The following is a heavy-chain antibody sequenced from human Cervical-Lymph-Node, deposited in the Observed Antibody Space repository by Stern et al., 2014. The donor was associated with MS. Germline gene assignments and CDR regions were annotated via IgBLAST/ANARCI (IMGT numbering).Heavy chain of an antibody. D-gene: IGHD3-3*01. CDR3: ARGSGPAYDLRGDY. J-gene: IGHJ4*01. V-gene: IGHV1-2*02. CDR1: GYIFTDYY. Sequence: MQLVESGAEAKAPGASMKVSCRASGYIFTDYYLHWVRQAPGQGLEWLGWINPNSGGTKYAQNFQGRVTMTRDTSISTAYMELRWLGYADTAVYYCARGSGPAYDLRGDYWGQGTLVTVSS. CDR2: INPNSGGT.